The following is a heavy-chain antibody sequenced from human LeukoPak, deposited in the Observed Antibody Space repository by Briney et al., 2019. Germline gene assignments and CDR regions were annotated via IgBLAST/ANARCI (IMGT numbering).Heavy chain of an antibody. CDR1: GYTFTSYG. CDR3: AREAPYSSGWYHGVDY. J-gene: IGHJ4*02. Sequence: ASVKVSCKAPGYTFTSYGISWVRQAPGQGLEWMGWISAYNGNTNYAQKLQGRVTMTTDTSTSTAYMELRSLRSDDTAVYYCAREAPYSSGWYHGVDYWGQGTLVTVSS. D-gene: IGHD6-19*01. V-gene: IGHV1-18*01. CDR2: ISAYNGNT.